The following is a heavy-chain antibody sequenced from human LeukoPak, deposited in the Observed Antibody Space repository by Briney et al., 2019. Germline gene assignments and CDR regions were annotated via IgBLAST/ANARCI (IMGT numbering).Heavy chain of an antibody. D-gene: IGHD5-12*01. CDR3: ARGLLAMIPSFPGEY. V-gene: IGHV1-18*01. CDR2: ISANNGNT. Sequence: PVASVKVSCKASGFTFTSYGFSWVRQAPGQGLEWMGWISANNGNTIYAQKVQGRVTMTTDTSSTTAYMELRSLRSDDTAVYYCARGLLAMIPSFPGEYWGQGTLVIVSS. CDR1: GFTFTSYG. J-gene: IGHJ4*02.